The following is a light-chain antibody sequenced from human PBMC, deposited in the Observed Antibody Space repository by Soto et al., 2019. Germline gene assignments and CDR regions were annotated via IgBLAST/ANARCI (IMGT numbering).Light chain of an antibody. J-gene: IGKJ1*01. Sequence: EIVSTQSPGTLSLSPGERATLSCRASQSVSSSYLAWYQQRPGQAPRLLIYGSATRATGIPDRFSGSGSGTEFTLTISSLQSEDSAVYYCQQYHSWPAFGQGTKVDI. CDR1: QSVSSSY. V-gene: IGKV3-20*01. CDR2: GSA. CDR3: QQYHSWPA.